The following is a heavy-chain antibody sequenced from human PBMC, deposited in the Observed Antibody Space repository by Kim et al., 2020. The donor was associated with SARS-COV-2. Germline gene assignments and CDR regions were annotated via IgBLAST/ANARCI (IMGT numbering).Heavy chain of an antibody. V-gene: IGHV3-30*18. D-gene: IGHD4-17*01. J-gene: IGHJ4*02. Sequence: GGSLRLSCVVSGFRFSGYGMHWVRQAPGEGLEWVAYISFDGSSQFYIDSVKGRFTVSRDNSKNTLSLQMNRLRSEDTAIYYCAKIDYGTDYWGQGTLVTVSS. CDR2: ISFDGSSQ. CDR1: GFRFSGYG. CDR3: AKIDYGTDY.